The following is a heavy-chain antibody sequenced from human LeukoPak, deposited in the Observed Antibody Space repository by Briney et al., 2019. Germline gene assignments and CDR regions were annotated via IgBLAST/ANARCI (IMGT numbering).Heavy chain of an antibody. V-gene: IGHV4-59*01. Sequence: SETLSLTCTVSGGSISNYYWTWIRQPPGRELEWIGYIYYSGATNYNPSLKSRVTISVDTSKNQFSLKLSSVTAADTAVYYCARVRHSSGWSDFDYWGQGTLVTVSS. J-gene: IGHJ4*02. CDR1: GGSISNYY. D-gene: IGHD6-19*01. CDR3: ARVRHSSGWSDFDY. CDR2: IYYSGAT.